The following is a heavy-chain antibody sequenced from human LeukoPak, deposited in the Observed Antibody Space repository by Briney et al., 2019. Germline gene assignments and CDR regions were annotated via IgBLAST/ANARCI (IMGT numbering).Heavy chain of an antibody. Sequence: SETLSLTCSVSGDSVTTYYWSWIRQATGKGLEWIGYVSHDGTTNYTPSLRSRVIMSVDTANNTISLRLTSVTAADTAIYYCARLDCYDVVGCYIHWGRGTQVTVS. CDR3: ARLDCYDVVGCYIH. J-gene: IGHJ4*02. V-gene: IGHV4-59*08. D-gene: IGHD3/OR15-3a*01. CDR2: VSHDGTT. CDR1: GDSVTTYY.